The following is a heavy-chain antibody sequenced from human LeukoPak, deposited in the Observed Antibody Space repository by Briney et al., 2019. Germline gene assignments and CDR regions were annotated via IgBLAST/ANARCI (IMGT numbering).Heavy chain of an antibody. Sequence: GGSLRLSCAASGFTFSSYSMNWVRQAPGKGLEWVSSISSSSSYIYYADSVKGRFTISRDNAKNSLYLQMNSLRAEDTAVYYCARDFSCSSTSCQYYFDNWGQGTLVTVSS. CDR1: GFTFSSYS. CDR2: ISSSSSYI. V-gene: IGHV3-21*01. J-gene: IGHJ4*02. CDR3: ARDFSCSSTSCQYYFDN. D-gene: IGHD2-2*01.